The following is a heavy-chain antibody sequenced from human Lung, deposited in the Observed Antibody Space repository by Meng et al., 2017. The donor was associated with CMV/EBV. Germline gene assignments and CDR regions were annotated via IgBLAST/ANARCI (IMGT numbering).Heavy chain of an antibody. Sequence: GTISSLNWWSWLRQSPGEGLEFIGEINRSGSINYNPSLRTRLTISVDKSNSQFSLRLTSATAADTAVYYCARNAYSGTYYGPGGFDLWGQGILVTVSS. CDR3: ARNAYSGTYYGPGGFDL. J-gene: IGHJ4*02. CDR1: GTISSLNW. CDR2: INRSGSI. V-gene: IGHV4-4*02. D-gene: IGHD3-10*01.